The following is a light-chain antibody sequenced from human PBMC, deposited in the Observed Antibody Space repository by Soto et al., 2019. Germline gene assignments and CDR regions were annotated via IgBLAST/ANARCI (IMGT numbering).Light chain of an antibody. Sequence: EIVLTQSPGTLSLSPGERATLSCRASQSVSSRFLAWYQQKPGQAPRLLMYGASSRAPGVPARFSGSGSGTEFTLTISSLQPEDFTVYSCLQYNNWPPNFGQGTRLEIK. V-gene: IGKV3-15*01. CDR2: GAS. CDR1: QSVSSRF. CDR3: LQYNNWPPN. J-gene: IGKJ5*01.